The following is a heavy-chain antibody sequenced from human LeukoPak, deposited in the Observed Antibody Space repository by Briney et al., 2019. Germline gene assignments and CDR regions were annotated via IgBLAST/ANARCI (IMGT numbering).Heavy chain of an antibody. Sequence: PSETLSLTCTVSGGSISSSSYYWGWIRQPPGKGLEWIGSIYYSGSTYYNPSLKSRVTISVDTSKNQFSLKLSSVTAADTAVYYCARGGFMTAYYYGSGDFDYWGQGTLVTVSS. CDR3: ARGGFMTAYYYGSGDFDY. D-gene: IGHD3-10*01. J-gene: IGHJ4*02. CDR1: GGSISSSSYY. CDR2: IYYSGST. V-gene: IGHV4-39*07.